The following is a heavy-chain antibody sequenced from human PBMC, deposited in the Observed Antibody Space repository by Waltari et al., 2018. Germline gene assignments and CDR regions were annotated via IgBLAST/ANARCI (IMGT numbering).Heavy chain of an antibody. CDR1: GFTFSRYA. V-gene: IGHV3-23*04. J-gene: IGHJ4*02. CDR3: VKGSGGSRPYYFDS. D-gene: IGHD1-26*01. Sequence: EVRLEESGGGLVQPGGSLRLPCAASGFTFSRYAMAWVRQVPGKGLEWIAAITDTGSDTYSAESVKGRFTNSRDHSLYLQMKSLRVEDTAVYYCVKGSGGSRPYYFDSWGQGTLVTVSS. CDR2: ITDTGSDT.